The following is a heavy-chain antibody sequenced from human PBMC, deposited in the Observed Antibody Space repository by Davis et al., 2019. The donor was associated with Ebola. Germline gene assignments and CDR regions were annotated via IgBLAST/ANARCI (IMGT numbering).Heavy chain of an antibody. CDR1: GNTFTNYW. D-gene: IGHD2-8*02. J-gene: IGHJ3*02. Sequence: GESLKISCKDSGNTFTNYWIGWVRQMPGKGLEWMGIIYTGDSDTRYSPSFRGQVTISADKSTKTAFLQWSSLRASDTAMYYCASLRRTITGMDDAFDIWGQGTMVTVSS. CDR3: ASLRRTITGMDDAFDI. CDR2: IYTGDSDT. V-gene: IGHV5-51*01.